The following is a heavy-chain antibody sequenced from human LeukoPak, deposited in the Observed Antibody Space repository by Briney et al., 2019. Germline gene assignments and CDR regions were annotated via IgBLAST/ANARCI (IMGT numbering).Heavy chain of an antibody. CDR1: GFTLTLSA. V-gene: IGHV1-58*01. Sequence: SVKVSYKASGFTLTLSAVHWVRQARGQRLEWIGWIVVGSGNTNYAQKFQERVAITRDMSTSTAYMELSSLRSEDTALYYCAATHVETAIPTDYWGQGTLVTVSS. CDR2: IVVGSGNT. J-gene: IGHJ4*02. CDR3: AATHVETAIPTDY. D-gene: IGHD5-18*01.